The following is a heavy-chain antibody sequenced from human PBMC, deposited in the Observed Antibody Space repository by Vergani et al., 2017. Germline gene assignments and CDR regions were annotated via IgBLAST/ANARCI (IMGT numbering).Heavy chain of an antibody. CDR1: GYSFTSYW. J-gene: IGHJ6*02. V-gene: IGHV5-10-1*04. CDR2: IDPSDSYT. CDR3: ARVGSGIAVAGYRYYYGMDV. D-gene: IGHD6-19*01. Sequence: EVQLVQSGAEVKKPGESLRISCKGSGYSFTSYWISWVRQMPGKGLEWMGRIDPSDSYTRYSPSFQGQVTISADKSISTAYLQWSSLKASDTAMYYCARVGSGIAVAGYRYYYGMDVWGQGTTVTVSS.